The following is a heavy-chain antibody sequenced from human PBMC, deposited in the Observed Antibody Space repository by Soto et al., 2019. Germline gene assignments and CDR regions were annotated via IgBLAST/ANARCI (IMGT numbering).Heavy chain of an antibody. D-gene: IGHD3-3*01. CDR3: AKDERLRFLEGYFDY. Sequence: EVQLVESGGGLVQPGGSLKLSCAASGFTFGDSAMHWVRQASGKGWEWLGRIRSKANGYETAYAASVKGRFTISRDNSKNTLYLQMNSLRAEDTAVYYCAKDERLRFLEGYFDYWGQGTLVTISS. CDR1: GFTFGDSA. CDR2: IRSKANGYET. J-gene: IGHJ4*02. V-gene: IGHV3-73*02.